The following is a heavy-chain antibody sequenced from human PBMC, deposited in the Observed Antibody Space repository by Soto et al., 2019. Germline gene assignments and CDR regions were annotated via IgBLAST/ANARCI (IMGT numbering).Heavy chain of an antibody. CDR2: IYYSGST. J-gene: IGHJ3*02. CDR1: GGSISSYY. CDR3: AISKGRIWAFDI. Sequence: TSETLSLTCTVSGGSISSYYWSWIRQPPGKGLEWIGYIYYSGSTNYNPSLKSRVTISVDTSKNQFSLKLSPVTAADTAVYYCAISKGRIWAFDIWGQGTMVTVSS. V-gene: IGHV4-59*08. D-gene: IGHD3-16*01.